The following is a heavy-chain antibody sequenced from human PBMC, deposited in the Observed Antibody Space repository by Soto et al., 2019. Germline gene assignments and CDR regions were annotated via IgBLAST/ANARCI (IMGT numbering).Heavy chain of an antibody. CDR1: GFTFSNAW. V-gene: IGHV3-15*01. CDR3: TTRVTTNEMFNYYYYGMDV. CDR2: IKSKTDGGTT. D-gene: IGHD4-4*01. J-gene: IGHJ6*02. Sequence: EVQLVESGGGLVKPGGSLRLSCAASGFTFSNAWMSWVRQAPGKGLEWVGRIKSKTDGGTTDYAAPVKGRFTISRDDSKNTLYLQMNSLKTEDTAVYYCTTRVTTNEMFNYYYYGMDVWGQGTTVTVSS.